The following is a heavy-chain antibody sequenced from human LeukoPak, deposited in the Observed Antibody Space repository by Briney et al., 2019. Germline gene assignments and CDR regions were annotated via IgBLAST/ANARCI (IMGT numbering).Heavy chain of an antibody. CDR3: AKNGDRGAYCSGGTCYPYYYYYMDV. V-gene: IGHV3-23*01. D-gene: IGHD2-15*01. Sequence: GGSLRLSCAASGFTFSSYGMSWVRQAPGKGLEWVSAINTSGGSTYYADSVKGRFTISRDNSKNTLYLQMNSLSAEDTAVYYCAKNGDRGAYCSGGTCYPYYYYYMDVWGKGTTVTISS. J-gene: IGHJ6*03. CDR2: INTSGGST. CDR1: GFTFSSYG.